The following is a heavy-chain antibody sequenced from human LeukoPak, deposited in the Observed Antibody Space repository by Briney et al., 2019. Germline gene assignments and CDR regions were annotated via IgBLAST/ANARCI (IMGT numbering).Heavy chain of an antibody. CDR3: ARAGLWDFSDTSGYHNAAFDI. D-gene: IGHD3-22*01. CDR1: GYTFTDYY. CDR2: INPSSGGT. V-gene: IGHV1-2*02. J-gene: IGHJ3*02. Sequence: GASVKVSCKASGYTFTDYYLHWVRQAPGQGLEWMGWINPSSGGTNYAQKFQGRVTMTRDTSIGTAYMELSRLRSDDTAVYYGARAGLWDFSDTSGYHNAAFDIWGQGTMVTVSS.